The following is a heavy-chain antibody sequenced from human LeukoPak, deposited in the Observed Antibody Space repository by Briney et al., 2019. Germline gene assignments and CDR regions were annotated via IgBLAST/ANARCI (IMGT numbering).Heavy chain of an antibody. CDR2: IYSGGST. Sequence: GGSLRLSCADSGFTVSSNYMSWVRQAPGKGLEWVSVIYSGGSTYYADSVKGRFTISRDNSKNTLYLQMNSLRAEDTAVYYCARDRVPPDYYYGMDVWGQGTTVTVSS. J-gene: IGHJ6*02. CDR3: ARDRVPPDYYYGMDV. V-gene: IGHV3-53*01. CDR1: GFTVSSNY.